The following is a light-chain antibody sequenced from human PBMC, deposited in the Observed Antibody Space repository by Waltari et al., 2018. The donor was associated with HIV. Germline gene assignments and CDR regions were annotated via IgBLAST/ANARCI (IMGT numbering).Light chain of an antibody. Sequence: DIVMTQFPLSVPVTPGEPASISCRSSQSLLHRNGYNYLDWYLQRPGQSPQLLIYLASYRPSGVPDRFSGNGSGTNFTLKISRVEAEDVGVYYCMQSLETPVFGPGTKVDIK. V-gene: IGKV2-28*01. J-gene: IGKJ3*01. CDR3: MQSLETPV. CDR1: QSLLHRNGYNY. CDR2: LAS.